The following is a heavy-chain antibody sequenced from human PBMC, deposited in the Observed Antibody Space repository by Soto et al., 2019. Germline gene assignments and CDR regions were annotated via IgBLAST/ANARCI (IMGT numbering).Heavy chain of an antibody. CDR3: ASGVGI. V-gene: IGHV3-7*01. J-gene: IGHJ4*02. CDR2: IDQDGSEK. Sequence: EVQLVDSGGGLVQPGGSLRLSCAASGFTFSTYWMSWVRQAPGKGLEWVANIDQDGSEKHYVDSVKGRFTISRDNAKNSLYLQMTSLRSEDTAVYYRASGVGIWGQGSLVTVSS. D-gene: IGHD3-3*01. CDR1: GFTFSTYW.